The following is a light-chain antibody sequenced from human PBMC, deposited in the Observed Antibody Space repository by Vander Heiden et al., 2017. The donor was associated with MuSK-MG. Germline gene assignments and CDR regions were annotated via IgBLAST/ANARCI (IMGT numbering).Light chain of an antibody. CDR2: GGS. J-gene: IGKJ1*01. CDR3: HQYLTTPRT. Sequence: IQMTQSPSSLSASVGDTVNVSCRASQVIRDALVWYQQRPGAAPKLLIYGGSKLQVGVPSRFRGSGSGADYTLTISDLQPEDFATYYCHQYLTTPRTFGQGTRVDIK. CDR1: QVIRDA. V-gene: IGKV1-NL1*01.